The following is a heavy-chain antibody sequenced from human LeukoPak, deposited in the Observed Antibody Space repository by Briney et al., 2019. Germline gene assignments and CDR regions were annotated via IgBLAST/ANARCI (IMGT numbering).Heavy chain of an antibody. Sequence: PSDTLSLTCTVSGTSFTRTYWSWIRHPPGGGLESGGYVYDTGDTNYNPSLKSRVTISLDTSKNQFSLTLSSVTAADTAIYYCARRATSGNYQMLHFDSWGQGGLVTVSS. CDR1: GTSFTRTY. CDR2: VYDTGDT. V-gene: IGHV4-59*08. D-gene: IGHD1-7*01. J-gene: IGHJ4*02. CDR3: ARRATSGNYQMLHFDS.